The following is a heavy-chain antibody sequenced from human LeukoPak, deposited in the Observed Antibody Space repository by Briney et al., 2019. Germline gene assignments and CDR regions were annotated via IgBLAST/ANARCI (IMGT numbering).Heavy chain of an antibody. CDR3: AKGIGIVSTSAPFDY. CDR1: GFTFDDYA. D-gene: IGHD5/OR15-5a*01. V-gene: IGHV3-43D*04. Sequence: GGSLRLSCAASGFTFDDYAMHWVRQRPGKGLEWVSLISWNGGSIYYADSVKGRFTISRDNSKNSLYLQMNSLGVEDTGLYYCAKGIGIVSTSAPFDYWGQGALVTVSS. J-gene: IGHJ4*02. CDR2: ISWNGGSI.